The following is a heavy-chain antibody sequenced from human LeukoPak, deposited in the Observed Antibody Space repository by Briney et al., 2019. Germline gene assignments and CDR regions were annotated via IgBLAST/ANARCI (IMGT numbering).Heavy chain of an antibody. V-gene: IGHV1-46*01. CDR1: GYTFTSYY. CDR3: ARLRQLAHGERYYFDY. CDR2: INPSGGST. J-gene: IGHJ4*02. Sequence: ASVKVSCKASGYTFTSYYMHWVRQAPGQGLEWMGIINPSGGSTSYAQKFQGRVTMTRDVSTSTVYMELSSLKASDTAMYYCARLRQLAHGERYYFDYWGQGTLVTVSS. D-gene: IGHD6-6*01.